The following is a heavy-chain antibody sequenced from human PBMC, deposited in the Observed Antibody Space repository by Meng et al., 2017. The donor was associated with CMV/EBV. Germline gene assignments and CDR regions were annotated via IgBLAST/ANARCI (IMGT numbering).Heavy chain of an antibody. J-gene: IGHJ6*02. CDR2: TYSRSRWYY. Sequence: SETLSLTCAISGDSVSNNNAAWNWVRHSPSRGLEWLGRTYSRSRWYYDYALSVKSRITINPDTSKNQFSLKLSSVTAADTAVYYCSSTYYYGSGSDNRPYYYYGMDVWGQGTTVTVSS. D-gene: IGHD3-10*01. CDR1: GDSVSNNNAA. CDR3: SSTYYYGSGSDNRPYYYYGMDV. V-gene: IGHV6-1*01.